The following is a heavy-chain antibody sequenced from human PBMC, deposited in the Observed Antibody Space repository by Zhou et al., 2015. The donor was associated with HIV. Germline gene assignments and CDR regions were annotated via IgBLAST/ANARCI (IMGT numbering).Heavy chain of an antibody. J-gene: IGHJ4*02. V-gene: IGHV1-69*06. CDR2: IIPLFPTP. CDR3: ARDHIVATMGFDY. D-gene: IGHD5-12*01. CDR1: GGTFSDYS. Sequence: QVQLVQSGAEVKKPGSSVKVSCESSGGTFSDYSINWVRQAPGQGLEWMGGIIPLFPTPNYAETFQDRLTITADRSSGTAYMELTRLTSDDTAVYYCARDHIVATMGFDYWGQGTLVTVSS.